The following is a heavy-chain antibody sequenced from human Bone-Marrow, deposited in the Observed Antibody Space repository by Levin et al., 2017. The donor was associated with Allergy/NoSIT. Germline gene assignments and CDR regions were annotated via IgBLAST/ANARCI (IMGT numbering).Heavy chain of an antibody. CDR1: GYTLSDSG. Sequence: ASVKVSCKASGYTLSDSGTTWVRQAPGQGLEWMGWISGYNGDTKSSQKFQGRVTMTTDTSTNTIYMELRRLRSDDTAVYYCVKDQKREGYYYKGLDVWGLGTTVIVSS. CDR2: ISGYNGDT. CDR3: VKDQKREGYYYKGLDV. J-gene: IGHJ6*02. D-gene: IGHD1-1*01. V-gene: IGHV1-18*01.